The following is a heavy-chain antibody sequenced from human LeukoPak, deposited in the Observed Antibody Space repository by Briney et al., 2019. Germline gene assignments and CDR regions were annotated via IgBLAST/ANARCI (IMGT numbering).Heavy chain of an antibody. CDR3: ARDLSYSSGLPFDY. CDR1: GGSISTYY. CDR2: IHYSGST. Sequence: SETLSLTCTVSGGSISTYYWSWIRQPPGKGQEWIGYIHYSGSTNYNPSLKSRVTISVDTSKNQFSLKLSSVTAADTAVYYCARDLSYSSGLPFDYWGQGTLVTVSS. V-gene: IGHV4-59*01. D-gene: IGHD6-19*01. J-gene: IGHJ4*02.